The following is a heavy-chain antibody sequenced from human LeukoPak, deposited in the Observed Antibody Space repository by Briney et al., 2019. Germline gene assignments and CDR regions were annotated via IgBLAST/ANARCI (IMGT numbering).Heavy chain of an antibody. D-gene: IGHD3-10*01. Sequence: ASVKVSCKASGYTFTGSGWYLYWLRQAPGQGLECVGWIHPNNGATLYAQKFQGRVAMTTDTSISTAYMELSRLRPDDTAMYYCARDGPAQMVDFDSWDQGTLVTVSS. CDR2: IHPNNGAT. CDR1: GYTFTGSGWY. CDR3: ARDGPAQMVDFDS. J-gene: IGHJ4*02. V-gene: IGHV1-2*02.